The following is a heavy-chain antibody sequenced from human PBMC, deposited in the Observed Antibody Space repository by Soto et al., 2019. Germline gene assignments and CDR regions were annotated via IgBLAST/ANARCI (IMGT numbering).Heavy chain of an antibody. J-gene: IGHJ6*02. CDR2: IGTAGDT. D-gene: IGHD5-18*01. CDR1: GFTFSSYD. Sequence: GGALRLSCAASGFTFSSYDMHWVRQATGKGLGWVSAIGTAGDTYYPGSVKGRFTISRENAKNSLYLQMNSLRAGDTAVYYCARDAGYSYGAHYGMDVWGQGTTVTVSS. CDR3: ARDAGYSYGAHYGMDV. V-gene: IGHV3-13*01.